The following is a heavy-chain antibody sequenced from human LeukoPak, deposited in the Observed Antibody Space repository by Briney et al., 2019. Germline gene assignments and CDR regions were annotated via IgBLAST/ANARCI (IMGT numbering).Heavy chain of an antibody. D-gene: IGHD2-2*02. CDR3: ATPGVYCSSTSCYKGGRDY. CDR2: IYHSGST. CDR1: GYFISSGYY. V-gene: IGHV4-38-2*01. Sequence: PSETLSLTCAVSGYFISSGYYWGWIRQPPGKGLEWIGSIYHSGSTYYNPSLKSRVTISVDTSKNQFSLKLSSVTAADTAVYYCATPGVYCSSTSCYKGGRDYWGQGTLVTVSS. J-gene: IGHJ4*02.